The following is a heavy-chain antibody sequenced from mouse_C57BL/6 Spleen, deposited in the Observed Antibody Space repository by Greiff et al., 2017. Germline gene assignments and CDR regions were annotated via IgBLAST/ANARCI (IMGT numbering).Heavy chain of an antibody. CDR3: ARIYYGSSFYYAMDY. CDR2: IWWDDDK. D-gene: IGHD1-1*01. J-gene: IGHJ4*01. Sequence: QVTLKESGPGILQPSQTLSLTCSFSGFSLSTFGMGVGWIRQPTGKGLEWLAHIWWDDDKYYNPALKSRLTISKATSKSQVFRKIAKVDTADTATYYCARIYYGSSFYYAMDYWGQGTSVAVSS. CDR1: GFSLSTFGMG. V-gene: IGHV8-8*01.